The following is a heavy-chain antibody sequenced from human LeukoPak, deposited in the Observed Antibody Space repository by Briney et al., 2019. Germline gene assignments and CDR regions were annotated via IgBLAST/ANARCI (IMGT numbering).Heavy chain of an antibody. D-gene: IGHD3-16*01. Sequence: GGSLRLSCAASGFTFSNYWMSWVRQAPGKGLEWVAFIRYDGSNKYYADSVKGRFTISRDNSKNTLYLQMNSLRAEDTAVYYCAKETSSGGATAFDYWGQGTRVTVSS. CDR2: IRYDGSNK. CDR1: GFTFSNYW. V-gene: IGHV3-30*02. J-gene: IGHJ4*02. CDR3: AKETSSGGATAFDY.